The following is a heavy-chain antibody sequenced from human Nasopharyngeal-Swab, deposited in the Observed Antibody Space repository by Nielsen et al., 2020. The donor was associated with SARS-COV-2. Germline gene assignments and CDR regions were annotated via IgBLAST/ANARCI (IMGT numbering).Heavy chain of an antibody. CDR3: AREPGRYFDWLLTNNWFDP. D-gene: IGHD3-9*01. CDR2: IYYSGGT. J-gene: IGHJ5*02. V-gene: IGHV4-39*07. CDR1: GGSISSSSYY. Sequence: SETLSLTCTVSGGSISSSSYYWGWIRQPPGKGLEWIGSIYYSGGTYYNPSLKSRVTISVDTSKNQFSLKLSSVTAADTAVYYCAREPGRYFDWLLTNNWFDPWGQGTLVTVSS.